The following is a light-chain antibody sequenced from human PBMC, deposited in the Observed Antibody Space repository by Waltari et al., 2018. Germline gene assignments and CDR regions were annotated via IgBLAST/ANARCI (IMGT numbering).Light chain of an antibody. CDR1: PIVLYNSNNKNY. V-gene: IGKV4-1*01. CDR2: WAS. J-gene: IGKJ4*01. Sequence: DVVMTQSPDSLAVSLGERATINCKSSPIVLYNSNNKNYLAWYQQRPRQPPKLLISWASTRESGVPDRFTGSGSGTDFTLTISSLQAEDVAVYYCQQYYDTPLTFGGGTKVEIK. CDR3: QQYYDTPLT.